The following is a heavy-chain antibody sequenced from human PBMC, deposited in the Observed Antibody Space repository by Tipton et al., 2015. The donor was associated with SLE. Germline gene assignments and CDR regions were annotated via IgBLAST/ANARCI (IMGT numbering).Heavy chain of an antibody. Sequence: TLSLTCTVSGGSVSSGSYYWSWIRQPAGKGLEWIGYIYTSGSTNYNPSLKSRVTISVDTSKNQFSLKLSSVTAADTAVYYCARDRAFYYGSGPDAFDIWGQGTMVTVSS. CDR2: IYTSGST. D-gene: IGHD3-10*01. J-gene: IGHJ3*02. V-gene: IGHV4-61*10. CDR3: ARDRAFYYGSGPDAFDI. CDR1: GGSVSSGSYY.